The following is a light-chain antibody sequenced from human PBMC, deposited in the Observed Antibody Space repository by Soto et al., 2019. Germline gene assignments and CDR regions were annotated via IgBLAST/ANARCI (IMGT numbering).Light chain of an antibody. CDR2: DNN. CDR3: ATWDSSLSAWL. CDR1: SSNIGNNY. V-gene: IGLV1-51*01. Sequence: QSALTQPPSVSAAPGQKVTISSSGGSSNIGNNYVSWYQQVAGTTPKLLIFDNNKRPSGIPDRFSGSKSGTSATLGIAGLQTGDAADYYCATWDSSLSAWLFGGGTQLTVL. J-gene: IGLJ3*02.